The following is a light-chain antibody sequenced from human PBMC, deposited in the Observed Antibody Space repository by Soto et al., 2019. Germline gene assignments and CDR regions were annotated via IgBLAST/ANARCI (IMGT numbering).Light chain of an antibody. CDR2: DVN. J-gene: IGLJ3*02. CDR3: SSYTSTNTRWV. Sequence: QSALTQPASVSGSPGQSITISCTGASSDIGGYNYVSWYQQHPGKAPKLMIYDVNNRPSGVSNRFSGSKSGNTASLTISGLQAEDEGGYYCSSYTSTNTRWVFGGGTKVTVL. CDR1: SSDIGGYNY. V-gene: IGLV2-14*01.